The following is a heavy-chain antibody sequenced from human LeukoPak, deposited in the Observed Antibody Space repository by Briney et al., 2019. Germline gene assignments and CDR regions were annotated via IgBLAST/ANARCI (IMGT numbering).Heavy chain of an antibody. CDR1: GFTFSSYG. CDR3: AKTDPHYYYMDV. V-gene: IGHV3-23*01. Sequence: GGSLRLSCAASGFTFSSYGMSWVRQAPGKGLEWVSAISGSGGSTYYADSVKGRFTVSRDNSKNTLYLQMNSLRAEDTAVYYCAKTDPHYYYMDVWGKGTTVTVSS. CDR2: ISGSGGST. J-gene: IGHJ6*03.